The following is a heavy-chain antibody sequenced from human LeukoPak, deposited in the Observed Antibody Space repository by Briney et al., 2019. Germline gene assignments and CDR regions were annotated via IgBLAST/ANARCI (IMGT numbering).Heavy chain of an antibody. Sequence: SETLSLTCTVSGGPISSYYWSWIRQPPGKGLEWIGYIYYSGSTNYNPSLKSRVTISVDTSKNQFSLKLSSVTAADTAVYYCARVGATTGGHFDYWGQGTLVTVSS. V-gene: IGHV4-59*01. CDR2: IYYSGST. CDR1: GGPISSYY. CDR3: ARVGATTGGHFDY. D-gene: IGHD1-26*01. J-gene: IGHJ4*02.